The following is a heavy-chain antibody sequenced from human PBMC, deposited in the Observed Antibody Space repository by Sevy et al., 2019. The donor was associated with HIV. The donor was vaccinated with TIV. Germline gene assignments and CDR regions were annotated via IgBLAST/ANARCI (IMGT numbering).Heavy chain of an antibody. Sequence: ASVKVSCKASGGTFSSYAISWVRQAPGQELEWMGGIIPIFGTANYAQKFQGRVTITADESTSTAYMELSSLRSEDTAVYYCARDLYYDSSGYYWEGYFDYWGQGTLVTVSS. V-gene: IGHV1-69*13. D-gene: IGHD3-22*01. J-gene: IGHJ4*02. CDR1: GGTFSSYA. CDR2: IIPIFGTA. CDR3: ARDLYYDSSGYYWEGYFDY.